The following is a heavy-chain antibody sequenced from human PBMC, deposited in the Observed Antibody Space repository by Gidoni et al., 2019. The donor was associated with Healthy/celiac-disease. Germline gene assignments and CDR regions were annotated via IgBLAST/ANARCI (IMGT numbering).Heavy chain of an antibody. CDR1: GGSFSGYY. J-gene: IGHJ6*02. CDR2: INQSGST. D-gene: IGHD2-2*01. V-gene: IGHV4-34*01. CDR3: ARFRRYCSSTSCYYYYYYGMDV. Sequence: QVQLQQWGAGLLKPSETLSLTCAFYGGSFSGYYWSWIRQPPGKGLEWIGEINQSGSTNYNPSLKSRVTISVDTSKNQFSLKLSSVTAAETAVYYCARFRRYCSSTSCYYYYYYGMDVWGQGTTVTVSS.